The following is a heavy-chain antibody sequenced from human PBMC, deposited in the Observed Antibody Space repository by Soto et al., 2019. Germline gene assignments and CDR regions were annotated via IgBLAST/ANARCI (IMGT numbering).Heavy chain of an antibody. V-gene: IGHV3-23*01. CDR2: ISGSGGST. J-gene: IGHJ4*02. CDR3: AISSDSSWALFDY. Sequence: GGSLRLSCAASGFTFSSYAMSWVRQAPGKGLEWVSAISGSGGSTYYADSVKGRFTISRDNSKNTLYLQMNSLRAEDTAVYYCAISSDSSWALFDYWGQGTLVTVSS. CDR1: GFTFSSYA. D-gene: IGHD6-13*01.